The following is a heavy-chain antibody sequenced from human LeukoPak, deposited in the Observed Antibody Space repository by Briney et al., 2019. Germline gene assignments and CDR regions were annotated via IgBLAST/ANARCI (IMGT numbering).Heavy chain of an antibody. CDR1: GDSISSGAYY. J-gene: IGHJ4*02. V-gene: IGHV4-39*07. D-gene: IGHD2-8*01. CDR2: IYYSGST. CDR3: ARDVSPNGVVDY. Sequence: SETLSLTCTVSGDSISSGAYYWGWIRQPPGKGLEWIGSIYYSGSTYDNPTLKSRVTISVDTSRNQFSLKPSSVTAADTAVYYCARDVSPNGVVDYWGQGTLVTVSS.